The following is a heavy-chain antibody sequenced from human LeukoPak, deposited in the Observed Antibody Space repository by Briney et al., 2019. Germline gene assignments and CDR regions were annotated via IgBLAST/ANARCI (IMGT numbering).Heavy chain of an antibody. CDR2: INHSGST. CDR1: GESFSGYY. Sequence: SETLSLTCAVYGESFSGYYWSWIRQPPGKGLEWIGEINHSGSTNYNPSLKSRVTISVDTSKNQFSLKLSSVTAADTAVYYCARGGLYGRGFGYWGQGTLVTVSS. D-gene: IGHD3-16*02. V-gene: IGHV4-34*01. J-gene: IGHJ4*02. CDR3: ARGGLYGRGFGY.